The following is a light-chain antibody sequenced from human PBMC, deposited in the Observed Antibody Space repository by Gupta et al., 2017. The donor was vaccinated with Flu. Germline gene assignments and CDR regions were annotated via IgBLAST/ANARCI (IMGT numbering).Light chain of an antibody. CDR1: QSISNN. V-gene: IGKV3-15*01. CDR2: NAY. Sequence: ATLSVSLGERVTVSCRASQSISNNLAWYQQKPGQPPRLLIYNAYTRATDIPARFSGGGSGTDFTLTIDSLRSEDFAVYYCQHDSDRPPWTFGQGTKVDIK. CDR3: QHDSDRPPWT. J-gene: IGKJ1*01.